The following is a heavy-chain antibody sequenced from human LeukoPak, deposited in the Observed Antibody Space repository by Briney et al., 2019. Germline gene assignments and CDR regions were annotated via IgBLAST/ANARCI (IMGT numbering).Heavy chain of an antibody. CDR3: AREGYTTVTFDY. V-gene: IGHV3-21*01. J-gene: IGHJ4*02. CDR2: ISSSSSYI. Sequence: GGSLRLSCAASGFTFSSYSMNWVRQAPGKGLEWVSSISSSSSYIYYADSVKGRFTISRDNAKNSLYLQMNSLRAEDTAVYYCAREGYTTVTFDYWGQGTLVTVSS. D-gene: IGHD4-17*01. CDR1: GFTFSSYS.